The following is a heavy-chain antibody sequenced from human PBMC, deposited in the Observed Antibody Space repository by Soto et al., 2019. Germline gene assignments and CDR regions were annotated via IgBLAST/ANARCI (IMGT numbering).Heavy chain of an antibody. D-gene: IGHD3-10*01. CDR3: AKPSAGTYYAFDS. CDR2: ISIGGATI. J-gene: IGHJ4*02. CDR1: GFTFRNYN. V-gene: IGHV3-48*01. Sequence: PGGSLRLSCAASGFTFRNYNMNWVRQAPGKGLEWVSHISIGGATIDYADSVKGRFTISRDNSKNTLYLQMDSLRVEDAAVFYCAKPSAGTYYAFDSWGQGTLVTVSS.